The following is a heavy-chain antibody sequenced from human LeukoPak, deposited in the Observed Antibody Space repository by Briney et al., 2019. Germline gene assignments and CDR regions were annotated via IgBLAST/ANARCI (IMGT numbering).Heavy chain of an antibody. V-gene: IGHV1-46*01. CDR2: INPSGGST. CDR1: GGTFSSYA. D-gene: IGHD2-15*01. Sequence: ASVKVSCKASGGTFSSYAISWVRQAPGQGLEWMGIINPSGGSTSYAQKFQGRVTMTRDTSTSTVYMELSSLRSEDTAVYYCGGVALRQKTFDYWGQGTLVTVSS. CDR3: GGVALRQKTFDY. J-gene: IGHJ4*02.